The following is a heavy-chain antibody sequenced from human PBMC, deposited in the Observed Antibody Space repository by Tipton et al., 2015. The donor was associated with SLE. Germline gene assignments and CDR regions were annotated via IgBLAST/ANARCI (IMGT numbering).Heavy chain of an antibody. CDR3: ARAYGYTSPNDVFDI. J-gene: IGHJ3*02. CDR2: IYYSGST. CDR1: GGAISTYY. V-gene: IGHV4-59*01. D-gene: IGHD6-13*01. Sequence: TLSLTCTVSGGAISTYYWNWIRQPPGRGLEWVGYIYYSGSTNHNPSLKSRVTISADTSKNQFSLKLSSVTAADTAVYYCARAYGYTSPNDVFDIWGQGTMVTVSS.